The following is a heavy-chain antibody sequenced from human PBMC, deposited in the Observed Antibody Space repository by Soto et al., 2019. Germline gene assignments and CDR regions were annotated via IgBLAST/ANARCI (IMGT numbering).Heavy chain of an antibody. CDR1: GFTFSSYW. CDR3: AREYYYDSSGYYLRYFDY. CDR2: IKQDGSEK. D-gene: IGHD3-22*01. V-gene: IGHV3-7*03. J-gene: IGHJ4*02. Sequence: GGSLRLSCAASGFTFSSYWMSWVRQAPGKGLEWVANIKQDGSEKYYVDSVKDRFTISRDNAKNSLYLQMNSLRAEDTAVYYCAREYYYDSSGYYLRYFDYWGQGTLVTVSS.